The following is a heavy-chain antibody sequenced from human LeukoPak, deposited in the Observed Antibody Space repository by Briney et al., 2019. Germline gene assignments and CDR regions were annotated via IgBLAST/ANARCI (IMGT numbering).Heavy chain of an antibody. D-gene: IGHD3-16*01. Sequence: KPSQTLSLTCAVSGGSISSGGYSWSWIRQPPGKGLEWIGYIYHSGSTYYNPSLKSRVTISVDRSKNQFPLKLSSVTAADTAVYYCARDLGVGDLGAFDIWGQGTMVTVSS. CDR3: ARDLGVGDLGAFDI. V-gene: IGHV4-30-2*01. J-gene: IGHJ3*02. CDR2: IYHSGST. CDR1: GGSISSGGYS.